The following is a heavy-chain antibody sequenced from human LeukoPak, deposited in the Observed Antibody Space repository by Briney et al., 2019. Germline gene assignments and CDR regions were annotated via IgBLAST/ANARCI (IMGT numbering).Heavy chain of an antibody. J-gene: IGHJ4*02. CDR1: GASISSGRFY. D-gene: IGHD3-22*01. CDR3: ARGAHYYDTSGYLMPLNY. CDR2: IYYSGST. V-gene: IGHV4-61*01. Sequence: SETLSLTCTVSGASISSGRFYWGWIRQPPGKGLEWIGYIYYSGSTNYNPSLKSRVTISVDTSKNQFSLKLSSVTAADTAVYYCARGAHYYDTSGYLMPLNYWGQGTLVTVSS.